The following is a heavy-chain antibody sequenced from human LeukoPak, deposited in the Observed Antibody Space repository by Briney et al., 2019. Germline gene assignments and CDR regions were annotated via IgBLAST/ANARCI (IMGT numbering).Heavy chain of an antibody. CDR3: LSSAWAEPTEY. V-gene: IGHV4-39*07. CDR2: MFYGGTT. CDR1: GVSISSSTYY. D-gene: IGHD6-19*01. J-gene: IGHJ4*02. Sequence: SETLSLTCTVSGVSISSSTYYRGWIRQPPGKGLEWIGSMFYGGTTYYNPSFKSRVTISVDTSKNRFSLRLNSVTAADTAVYYCLSSAWAEPTEYWGQGTLVTVSS.